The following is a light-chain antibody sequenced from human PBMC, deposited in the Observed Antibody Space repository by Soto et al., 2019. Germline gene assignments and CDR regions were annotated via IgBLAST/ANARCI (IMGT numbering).Light chain of an antibody. CDR3: LLTYSGTNWV. V-gene: IGLV7-46*01. J-gene: IGLJ3*02. CDR1: TGAVTSGHY. CDR2: DTT. Sequence: QAVVTQEPSLTVSPGGTVTLTCGSSTGAVTSGHYPYWFQQKPGQAPRTLIYDTTNKHSWTPARFSGSLLGGKAALTLAGAQTDDEADYYCLLTYSGTNWVFGGGTKLTVL.